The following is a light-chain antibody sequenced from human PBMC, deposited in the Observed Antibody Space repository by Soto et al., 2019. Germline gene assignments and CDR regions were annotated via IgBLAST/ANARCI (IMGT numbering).Light chain of an antibody. Sequence: DIXMTQSPSTLSTSVGDRVTITCRASQNIRGWLAWYQQKPGKAPKLLIYDASALESGVPSRFSGSGSGTEFTLTISSLQPDDFATYYCQQYNSYSWTFGQGTTVAIK. J-gene: IGKJ1*01. CDR1: QNIRGW. V-gene: IGKV1-5*01. CDR3: QQYNSYSWT. CDR2: DAS.